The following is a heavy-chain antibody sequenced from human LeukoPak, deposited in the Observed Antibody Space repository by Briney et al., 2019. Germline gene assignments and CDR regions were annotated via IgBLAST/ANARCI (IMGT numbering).Heavy chain of an antibody. CDR1: GFTVSSNY. CDR3: ASLSYGSLFVY. V-gene: IGHV3-66*01. CDR2: IYSDFNT. Sequence: PGGSLRLSCAASGFTVSSNYMTWVRQAPGKGLEWVSIIYSDFNTYYADSMKGRLTISRDNSKNTLYLQMNSLRAEDTAVYYCASLSYGSLFVYWGQGTLVTVSS. J-gene: IGHJ4*02. D-gene: IGHD5-18*01.